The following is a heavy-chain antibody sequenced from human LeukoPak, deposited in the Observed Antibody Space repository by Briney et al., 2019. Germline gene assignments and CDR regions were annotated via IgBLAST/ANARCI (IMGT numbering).Heavy chain of an antibody. CDR2: IRFDGSND. Sequence: PGGSLRLSCGASGFTFSAYGMHWVRQAPGKGLEWVAFIRFDGSNDYYTDSVKGRFTISRDNSKNTLYLQMNSLRPEDTAVYYCAKDRLLGHFDYWGQGTLVTVSS. CDR3: AKDRLLGHFDY. CDR1: GFTFSAYG. D-gene: IGHD3-3*01. J-gene: IGHJ4*02. V-gene: IGHV3-30*02.